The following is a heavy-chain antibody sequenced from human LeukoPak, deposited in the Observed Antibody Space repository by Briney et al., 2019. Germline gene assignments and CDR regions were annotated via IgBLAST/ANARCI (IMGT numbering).Heavy chain of an antibody. CDR3: ARTPLEYCSGGSCYSFDY. Sequence: SQTLSLTCAISGDSVSSNSAAWNWIRQSPSRGLEWLGRTYCRSKWYNDYAVSVKSRITINPDTSKNQFSLQLNSVTPEDTAVYYCARTPLEYCSGGSCYSFDYWGQGTLVTVSS. D-gene: IGHD2-15*01. V-gene: IGHV6-1*01. J-gene: IGHJ4*02. CDR2: TYCRSKWYN. CDR1: GDSVSSNSAA.